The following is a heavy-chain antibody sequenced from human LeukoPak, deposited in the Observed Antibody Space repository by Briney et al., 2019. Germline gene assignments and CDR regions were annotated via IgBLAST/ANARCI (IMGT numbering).Heavy chain of an antibody. CDR3: AGIHPGDL. V-gene: IGHV4-59*01. Sequence: SETVSLTCTVSGGSISSYYWSWIRQPPGKGLEWIGYIYYSGSTSYNPSLKSRVTISLDTSKNQFSLKLTSVTAADTAVYYCAGIHPGDLWGEGTRVTLSS. D-gene: IGHD3-10*01. CDR1: GGSISSYY. J-gene: IGHJ3*01. CDR2: IYYSGST.